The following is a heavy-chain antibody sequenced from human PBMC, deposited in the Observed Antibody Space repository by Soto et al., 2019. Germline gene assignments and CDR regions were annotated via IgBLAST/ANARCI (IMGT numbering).Heavy chain of an antibody. CDR1: GYTFTSYG. V-gene: IGHV1-18*01. CDR2: ISAYNGNT. J-gene: IGHJ4*02. D-gene: IGHD3-22*01. CDR3: ARVWDYYDSSGLEDLHY. Sequence: ASVKVSCKASGYTFTSYGISWVRQAPGQGLEWMGWISAYNGNTNYAQKLQGRVTMTTDTSTSTAYMELRSLRSDDTAVYYCARVWDYYDSSGLEDLHYWGQGTLVTVSS.